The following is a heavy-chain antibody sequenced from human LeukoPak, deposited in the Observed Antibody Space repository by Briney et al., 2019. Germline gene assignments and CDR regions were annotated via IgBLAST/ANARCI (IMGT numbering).Heavy chain of an antibody. V-gene: IGHV3-11*01. Sequence: GSLRLSCAASGFTVSDYYMSWIRQAPGKGLEWVSYISSSGSTIYYADSGKGRFTISRDSARNALDRQMNRLRAEDTAVYYCASPGIAAAGTGSNWFDPWGQGTLVTVSS. CDR1: GFTVSDYY. J-gene: IGHJ5*02. CDR2: ISSSGSTI. D-gene: IGHD6-13*01. CDR3: ASPGIAAAGTGSNWFDP.